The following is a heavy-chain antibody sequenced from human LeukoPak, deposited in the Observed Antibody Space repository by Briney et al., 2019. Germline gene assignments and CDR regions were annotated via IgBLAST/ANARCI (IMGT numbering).Heavy chain of an antibody. V-gene: IGHV3-66*01. CDR1: EFTFSAYG. CDR2: IYGGSRA. CDR3: ARDGGSGTDHDSSFFYGMDV. D-gene: IGHD3-10*01. J-gene: IGHJ6*02. Sequence: GGSLRLSCVASEFTFSAYGLTWVRQAPGKGLEWVSFIYGGSRAYYADSVKGRFIISTDNSKSTLYLQMNSLRAEDTAVYYCARDGGSGTDHDSSFFYGMDVWGQGTTVTVSS.